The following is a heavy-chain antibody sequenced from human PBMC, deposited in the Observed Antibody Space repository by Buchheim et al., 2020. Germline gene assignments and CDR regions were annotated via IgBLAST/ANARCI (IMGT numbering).Heavy chain of an antibody. V-gene: IGHV1-46*03. CDR2: INPSGGST. CDR3: AREDILYYYDSSGYDGRFDP. CDR1: GYTFTSYY. D-gene: IGHD3-22*01. Sequence: QVQLVQSGAEVKKPGASVKVSCKASGYTFTSYYMHWVRQAPGQGLEWMGIINPSGGSTSYAQKFQGRVTMTRDTSTSTVYMELSSLRSEDTAVYYCAREDILYYYDSSGYDGRFDPWGQGTL. J-gene: IGHJ5*02.